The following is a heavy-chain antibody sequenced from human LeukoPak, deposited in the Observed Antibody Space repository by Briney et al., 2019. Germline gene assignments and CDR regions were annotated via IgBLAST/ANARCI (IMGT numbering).Heavy chain of an antibody. CDR3: AREGYFDWLPNAFDI. CDR2: IYYGGST. CDR1: SGSISSYY. V-gene: IGHV4-59*01. D-gene: IGHD3-9*01. J-gene: IGHJ3*02. Sequence: SGTLSLTCTVSSGSISSYYWSWIRQPPGKGLEWVGYIYYGGSTNYTPSLKSRVTISVDTSKNQFSLKLTSVTAADTAIYYCAREGYFDWLPNAFDIWGQGTMVTVSS.